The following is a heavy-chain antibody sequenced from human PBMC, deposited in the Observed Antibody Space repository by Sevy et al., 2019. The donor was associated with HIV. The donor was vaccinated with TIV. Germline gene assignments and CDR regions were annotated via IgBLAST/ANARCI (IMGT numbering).Heavy chain of an antibody. V-gene: IGHV4-30-2*01. CDR2: IYHTGNT. CDR3: SRDGGTLTTPGAFDI. CDR1: AGSISSGIYS. D-gene: IGHD4-17*01. J-gene: IGHJ3*02. Sequence: SETLSLTCAVSAGSISSGIYSWNWIRQPPGKGLEWIGYIYHTGNTYYNPSLKSRVTKSVDTSKNQFSLEMNSVTAADTAIYYCSRDGGTLTTPGAFDIWGQGTMVTVSS.